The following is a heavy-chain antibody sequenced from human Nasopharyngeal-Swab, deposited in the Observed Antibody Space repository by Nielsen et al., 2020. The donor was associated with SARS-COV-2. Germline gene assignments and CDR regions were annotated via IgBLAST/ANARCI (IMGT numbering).Heavy chain of an antibody. CDR1: GITISSNG. J-gene: IGHJ4*02. CDR2: ISSSSSTS. Sequence: GESLKISCAASGITISSNGMNWVRQAPGKGLEWFAYISSSSSTSYYADSVKGRFTISRDNPKNSLYLQMNSLRDEDTAVYYCARDVGIVGATLDNWGRGTLVTVSS. V-gene: IGHV3-48*02. CDR3: ARDVGIVGATLDN. D-gene: IGHD1-26*01.